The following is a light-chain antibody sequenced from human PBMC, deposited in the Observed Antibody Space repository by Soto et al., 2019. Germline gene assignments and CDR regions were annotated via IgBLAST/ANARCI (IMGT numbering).Light chain of an antibody. V-gene: IGKV3-15*01. Sequence: EILMTQSPATLSVSPGETVTFSCRASRSVSNRLVWYQHKPGQAPRLLISGASNGATGIPPKFSGSGSGTEFTLTVDSLQSDDIAVYYCQQYYNWPVTFGGGTKVDIK. J-gene: IGKJ4*01. CDR2: GAS. CDR3: QQYYNWPVT. CDR1: RSVSNR.